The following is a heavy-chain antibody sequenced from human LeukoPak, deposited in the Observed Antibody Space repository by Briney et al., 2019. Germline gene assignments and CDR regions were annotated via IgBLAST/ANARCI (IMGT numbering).Heavy chain of an antibody. CDR2: IYYSGST. Sequence: KASGTLSLTCTVSGGSISSSSYYWGWIRQPPGKGLEWIGSIYYSGSTYYNPSLKSRVTISVDTSKNQFSLKLSSVTAADTAVYYCARLDDGEGDYWGQGTLVTVSS. D-gene: IGHD4-17*01. CDR3: ARLDDGEGDY. J-gene: IGHJ4*02. CDR1: GGSISSSSYY. V-gene: IGHV4-39*01.